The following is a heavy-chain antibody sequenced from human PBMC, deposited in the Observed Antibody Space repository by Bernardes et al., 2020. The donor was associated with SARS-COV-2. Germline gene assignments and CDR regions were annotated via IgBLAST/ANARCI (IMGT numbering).Heavy chain of an antibody. J-gene: IGHJ4*02. Sequence: GGSLRLSCAASGFTFSNYWMSWVRQAPGKGLEWVANIKQDGSEKYYVDSMKGRFTISRDNAKNSLFLQMNSLRDEDTAVYYCARVEGSSWYWNYWGQGTLVTVSS. CDR1: GFTFSNYW. CDR2: IKQDGSEK. V-gene: IGHV3-7*01. CDR3: ARVEGSSWYWNY. D-gene: IGHD6-13*01.